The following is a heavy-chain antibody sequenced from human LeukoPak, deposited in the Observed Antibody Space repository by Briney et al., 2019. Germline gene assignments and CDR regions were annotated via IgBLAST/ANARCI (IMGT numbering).Heavy chain of an antibody. J-gene: IGHJ4*02. CDR1: GFTFSSYW. V-gene: IGHV3-7*01. CDR3: ARALRGYSYGLDY. CDR2: INQDGSEK. D-gene: IGHD5-18*01. Sequence: GGSLRLSCAASGFTFSSYWMSWVRQAPGKGLEWVANINQDGSEKYYVDSVKGRFTISRDNAKNSLYLQMNSLRVEDTAVYYCARALRGYSYGLDYWGQGTLVTVSS.